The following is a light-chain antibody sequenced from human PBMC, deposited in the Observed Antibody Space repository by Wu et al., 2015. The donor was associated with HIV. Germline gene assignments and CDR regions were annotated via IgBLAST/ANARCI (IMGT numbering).Light chain of an antibody. V-gene: IGKV1-27*01. CDR3: QKYNTAPWT. Sequence: DIQMTQSPSFLSASIGGRVTITCRASQGMSSYLAWYQQKPGKAPKLLIYAASISQDGVPSRFSGSRSGTAFTLTITNLQPEDVATYYCQKYNTAPWTFGQGTKVEMK. CDR1: QGMSSY. CDR2: AAS. J-gene: IGKJ1*01.